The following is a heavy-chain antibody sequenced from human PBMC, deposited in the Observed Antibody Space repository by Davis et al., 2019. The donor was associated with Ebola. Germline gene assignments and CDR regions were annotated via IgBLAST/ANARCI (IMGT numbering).Heavy chain of an antibody. CDR3: ARGDIVATPPYYYGMDV. D-gene: IGHD5-12*01. CDR2: ISSSSSTI. Sequence: GESLKISCAASGFTFSSYSMNWVRQAPGKGLEWVSYISSSSSTIYYADSVKGRFTISRDNAKNSLYLQMNSLRAEDTAVYYCARGDIVATPPYYYGMDVWGKGTTVTVSS. CDR1: GFTFSSYS. V-gene: IGHV3-48*01. J-gene: IGHJ6*04.